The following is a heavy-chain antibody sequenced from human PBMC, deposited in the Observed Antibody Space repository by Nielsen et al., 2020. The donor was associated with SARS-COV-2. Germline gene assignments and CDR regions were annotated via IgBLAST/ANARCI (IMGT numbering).Heavy chain of an antibody. J-gene: IGHJ6*03. CDR1: GGSVSSNDW. CDR3: ARGHLVVVPSPILGLGPFFYSFYLDV. V-gene: IGHV4-4*02. CDR2: VSHSGST. D-gene: IGHD2-2*02. Sequence: SETLSLTCAVSGGSVSSNDWWTWVRQSPGTGLEWIGEVSHSGSTNYSPSLKSRVTLSMDKSRRQFSLRLASVSAADTAVYFCARGHLVVVPSPILGLGPFFYSFYLDVWGKGTTVIVSS.